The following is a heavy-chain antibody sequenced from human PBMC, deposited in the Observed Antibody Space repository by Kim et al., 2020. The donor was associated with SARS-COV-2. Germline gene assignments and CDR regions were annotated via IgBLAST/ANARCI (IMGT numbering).Heavy chain of an antibody. Sequence: GGSLRLSCAASGFTFSSYAMSWVRQAPGKGLEWVSAISGSGGSTYYADSVKGRFTISRDNSKNTLYLQMNSLRAEDTAVYYCAKDPYGSGSYTNWFDPWGQGTLGTVSS. D-gene: IGHD3-10*01. V-gene: IGHV3-23*01. CDR3: AKDPYGSGSYTNWFDP. J-gene: IGHJ5*02. CDR1: GFTFSSYA. CDR2: ISGSGGST.